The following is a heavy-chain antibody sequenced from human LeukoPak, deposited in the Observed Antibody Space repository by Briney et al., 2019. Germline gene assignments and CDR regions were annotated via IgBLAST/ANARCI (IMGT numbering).Heavy chain of an antibody. J-gene: IGHJ4*02. D-gene: IGHD1-14*01. Sequence: GGSLRLPCAASGFRFSSYEMNWVRQAPGRGLEWVSYIGNTGGTIYYVDSVKGRFTVSRDNAKNSLYLQMNSLRAEDTAIYYCVRGDRYFFDYWGQGTLVTVS. V-gene: IGHV3-48*03. CDR3: VRGDRYFFDY. CDR1: GFRFSSYE. CDR2: IGNTGGTI.